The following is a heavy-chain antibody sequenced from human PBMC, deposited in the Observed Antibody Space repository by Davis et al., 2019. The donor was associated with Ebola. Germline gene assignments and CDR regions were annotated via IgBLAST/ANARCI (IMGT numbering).Heavy chain of an antibody. Sequence: GGSLRLSCAASGFTFDDYAMHWVRQAPGKGLEWVSGISWNSGSIGYADSVKGRFTISRDNAKNSLYLQMNSLRAEDTALYYCAKGRLRFLEWLGDYWGQGTLVTVSS. V-gene: IGHV3-9*01. D-gene: IGHD3-3*01. J-gene: IGHJ4*02. CDR3: AKGRLRFLEWLGDY. CDR2: ISWNSGSI. CDR1: GFTFDDYA.